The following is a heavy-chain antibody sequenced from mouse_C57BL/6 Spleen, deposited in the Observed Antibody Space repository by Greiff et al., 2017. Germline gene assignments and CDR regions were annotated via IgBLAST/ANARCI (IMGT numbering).Heavy chain of an antibody. V-gene: IGHV7-3*01. D-gene: IGHD4-1*01. Sequence: EVKLMESGGGLVQPGGSLSLSCAASGFTFTDYYMSWVRQPPGKALEWLGFIRNKANGYTTEYSASVKGRFTISRDNSQSILYLQMNALRAEDRATYYCARYRTGIDYWGQGTTLTVSS. CDR2: IRNKANGYTT. J-gene: IGHJ2*01. CDR1: GFTFTDYY. CDR3: ARYRTGIDY.